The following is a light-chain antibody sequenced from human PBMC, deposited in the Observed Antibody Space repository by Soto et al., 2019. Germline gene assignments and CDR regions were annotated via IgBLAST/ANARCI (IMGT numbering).Light chain of an antibody. CDR3: QQYNTYLTWT. CDR1: QSVSMW. V-gene: IGKV1-5*01. Sequence: DIQMTQSPSTLSGSLGDRVTSTCRASQSVSMWLAWYQQKPGKAPRLLIYDASNLESGVPSRFSGSGSRTEFTLTITSLQPEDAATYYCQQYNTYLTWTFGQGTKVDI. J-gene: IGKJ1*01. CDR2: DAS.